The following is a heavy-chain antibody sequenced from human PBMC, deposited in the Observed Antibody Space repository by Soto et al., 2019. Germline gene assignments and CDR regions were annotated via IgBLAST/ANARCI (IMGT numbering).Heavy chain of an antibody. CDR3: ARRLRTGTPYYFDY. J-gene: IGHJ4*02. CDR1: GGSISSSSYY. Sequence: SETLSLTCTVSGGSISSSSYYWGWIRQPPGKGLEWIGSIYYSGSTYYNPSLKSRVTISVDTSKNQFSLKLSSVTAADTAVYYCARRLRTGTPYYFDYWGQGTLVTVSS. D-gene: IGHD1-7*01. V-gene: IGHV4-39*01. CDR2: IYYSGST.